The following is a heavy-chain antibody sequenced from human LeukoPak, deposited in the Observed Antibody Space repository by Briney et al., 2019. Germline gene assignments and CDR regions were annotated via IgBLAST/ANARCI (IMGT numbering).Heavy chain of an antibody. CDR2: MYYGGSA. Sequence: AETLSLACTVSGGSINRWTFHGGWLGQPPGRGVEEWGCMYYGGSAYYNLSLKRRVTTCGDTSKNLFSVNAPCVSAGDRAVYFCARRSDSGSDDGEDHFDYWGQGTLVTVSS. CDR3: ARRSDSGSDDGEDHFDY. V-gene: IGHV4-39*01. J-gene: IGHJ4*02. CDR1: GGSINRWTFH. D-gene: IGHD1-26*01.